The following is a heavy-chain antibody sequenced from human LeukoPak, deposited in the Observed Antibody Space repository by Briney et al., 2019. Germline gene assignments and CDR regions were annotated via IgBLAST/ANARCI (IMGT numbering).Heavy chain of an antibody. V-gene: IGHV3-21*01. CDR1: GFTFSSYS. CDR2: ISSSSSYI. D-gene: IGHD6-13*01. CDR3: ARDRGQQLADESWDGMDV. Sequence: PGGSLRLSCAASGFTFSSYSMNWVRQAPGKGLEWVSSISSSSSYIYYADSVKGRFTISRDNAKNSLYLQMNSLRAEDTAVYYCARDRGQQLADESWDGMDVWGQGTTVTVSS. J-gene: IGHJ6*02.